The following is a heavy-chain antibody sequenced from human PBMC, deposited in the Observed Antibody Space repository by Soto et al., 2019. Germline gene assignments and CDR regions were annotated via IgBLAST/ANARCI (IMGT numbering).Heavy chain of an antibody. J-gene: IGHJ4*02. D-gene: IGHD3-9*01. CDR1: GFTFSNYW. Sequence: EVQLVESGGGLAQPGGSLRLSCVVSGFTFSNYWMHWVRQAPGEGLVWVSRVNSDGSSTIYADSVKGRFTISRDNAKNTLYLQMNSLSAEDTAVYYCARWEYDAVTGYRLDYWGRGTRVTVSS. V-gene: IGHV3-74*01. CDR2: VNSDGSST. CDR3: ARWEYDAVTGYRLDY.